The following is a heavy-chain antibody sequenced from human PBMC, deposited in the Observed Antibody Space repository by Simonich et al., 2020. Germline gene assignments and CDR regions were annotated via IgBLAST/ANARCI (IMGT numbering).Heavy chain of an antibody. Sequence: QVQLVKSGAEVKKPGPSGKVSCTPSVYTFTSIGISWGRQAPGHGMEWIGWISAYNGNTTFAQKLHGRVTMTTDTSTSTAYMALRSLRSDDTAVYYCARDQGGRAAAATDYWGQGTLVTVSS. D-gene: IGHD6-13*01. CDR1: VYTFTSIG. V-gene: IGHV1-18*01. J-gene: IGHJ4*02. CDR2: ISAYNGNT. CDR3: ARDQGGRAAAATDY.